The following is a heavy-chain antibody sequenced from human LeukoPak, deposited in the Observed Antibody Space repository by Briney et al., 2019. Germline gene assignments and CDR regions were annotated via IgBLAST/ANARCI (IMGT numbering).Heavy chain of an antibody. Sequence: SETLSLTCTVSGGSISSSSYYWGWIRQPPGKGLEWIGSIYYSGSTYYNPSLKSRVTISVDTSKNQFSLKLSSVTAADTAVYYCARGLGAMATPHWFDPWGQGTLVTVSS. CDR2: IYYSGST. V-gene: IGHV4-39*01. J-gene: IGHJ5*02. D-gene: IGHD5-18*01. CDR3: ARGLGAMATPHWFDP. CDR1: GGSISSSSYY.